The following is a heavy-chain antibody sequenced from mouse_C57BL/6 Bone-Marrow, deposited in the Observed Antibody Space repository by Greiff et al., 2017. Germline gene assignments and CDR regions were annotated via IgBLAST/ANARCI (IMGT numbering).Heavy chain of an antibody. D-gene: IGHD2-5*01. J-gene: IGHJ2*01. V-gene: IGHV14-2*01. CDR2: IDPGDGNT. Sequence: VHLQQSGAELVKPGASVKLSCTASGFTFKGYSIPWVKQRPEQGLEWIGRIDPGDGNTNYAQTFQDKATITADTSSNTAYLQLSSLTSEDTAVYYCTRSLFYYSTNYWGQGTTLTVSS. CDR1: GFTFKGYS. CDR3: TRSLFYYSTNY.